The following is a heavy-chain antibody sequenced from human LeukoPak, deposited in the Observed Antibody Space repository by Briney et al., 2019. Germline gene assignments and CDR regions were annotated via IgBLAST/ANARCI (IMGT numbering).Heavy chain of an antibody. CDR1: GGSISSYY. J-gene: IGHJ4*02. V-gene: IGHV4-59*12. D-gene: IGHD3-22*01. CDR3: ARAAYYDISGYLGRQYYLDY. CDR2: IYYRST. Sequence: SETLSLTCTVSGGSISSYYWSWIRQPPGKGLEWIGYIYYRSTNYNPSLKSRVTISLDRSKSQFSLKLNSVTAADTAVYYCARAAYYDISGYLGRQYYLDYWGQGTLVTVSS.